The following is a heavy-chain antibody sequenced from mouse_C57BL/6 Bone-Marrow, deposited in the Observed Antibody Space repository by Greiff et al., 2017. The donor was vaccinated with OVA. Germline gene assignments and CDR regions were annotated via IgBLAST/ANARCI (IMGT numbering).Heavy chain of an antibody. D-gene: IGHD2-3*01. Sequence: VQLQQPGAELVKPGASVKLSCKASGYTFTSYWMQWVKQRPGQGLEWIGEIDPSDSYTNYNQKFKGKATLTVDTSSSTAYMQLSSLTSEDSAVYYCARFWLLPYYFDYWGQGTTLTVSS. CDR2: IDPSDSYT. CDR3: ARFWLLPYYFDY. CDR1: GYTFTSYW. J-gene: IGHJ2*01. V-gene: IGHV1-50*01.